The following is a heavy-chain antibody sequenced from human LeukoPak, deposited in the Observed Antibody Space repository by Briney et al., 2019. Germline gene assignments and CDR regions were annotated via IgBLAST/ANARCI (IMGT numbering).Heavy chain of an antibody. CDR2: TYYRSNKWNS. CDR1: GDSVSSDSAV. CDR3: ATDGSASLFNF. V-gene: IGHV6-1*01. Sequence: SQTLLLTCAISGDSVSSDSAVWNWIRQSPSRGLEWLGRTYYRSNKWNSHYAESVKSRLTIKPDTSRNQFALQLNSVTPEDTAVYFCATDGSASLFNFWGQGTLVTVSS. J-gene: IGHJ4*02. D-gene: IGHD3-10*01.